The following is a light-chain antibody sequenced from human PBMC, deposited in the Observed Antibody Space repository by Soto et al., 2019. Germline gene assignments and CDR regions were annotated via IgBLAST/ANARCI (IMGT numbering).Light chain of an antibody. CDR3: SSYASSSTLV. CDR2: DVS. CDR1: SSDVGDYDY. Sequence: QSALTQPASVSRSPGQSITISCTGTSSDVGDYDYVSWDQQHPGKAPKLTIYDVSSRPSGVSYRFSGSKSGNTASLTISGLQAEDEADYCCSSYASSSTLVFGGGTKVTVL. V-gene: IGLV2-14*01. J-gene: IGLJ2*01.